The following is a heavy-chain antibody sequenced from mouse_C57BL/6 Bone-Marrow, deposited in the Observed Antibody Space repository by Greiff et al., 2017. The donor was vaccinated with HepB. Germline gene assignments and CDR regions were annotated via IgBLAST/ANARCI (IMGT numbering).Heavy chain of an antibody. CDR1: GFTFSSYG. V-gene: IGHV5-6*01. CDR2: ISSGGSYT. Sequence: EVKLVESGGDLVKPGGSLKLSCAASGFTFSSYGMSWVRQTPDKRLEWVATISSGGSYTYYPDSVKGRFTISRENAKNTLYLQMSSLKSEDTAMYYCARAWFAYWGQGTLVTVSA. J-gene: IGHJ3*01. CDR3: ARAWFAY.